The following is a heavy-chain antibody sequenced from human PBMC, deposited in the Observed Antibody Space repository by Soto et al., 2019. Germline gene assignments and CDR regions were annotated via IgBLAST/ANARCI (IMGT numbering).Heavy chain of an antibody. CDR2: IDWDDDK. J-gene: IGHJ6*02. Sequence: SGPTLVNPTQTLTLTCTFSGFSLSTSGMCESWIRQPPGKALEWLALIDWDDDKYYSTSLKTRLTISKDTSKNQVVLTMTNMDPVDTATYYCARGRRDGYYYYGMDVWGQGTTVTSP. CDR1: GFSLSTSGMC. V-gene: IGHV2-70*01. CDR3: ARGRRDGYYYYGMDV.